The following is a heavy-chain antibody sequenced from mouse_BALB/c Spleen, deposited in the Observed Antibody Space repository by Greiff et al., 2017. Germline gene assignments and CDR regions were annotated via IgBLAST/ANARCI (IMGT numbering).Heavy chain of an antibody. V-gene: IGHV2-9*02. CDR3: ARETSSYYYAMDY. CDR2: IWAGGST. J-gene: IGHJ4*01. Sequence: VQGVESGPGLVAPSQSLSITCTVSGFSLTSYGVHWVRQPPGKGLEWLGVIWAGGSTNYNSALMSRLSISKDNSKSQVFLKMNSLQTDDTAMYYCARETSSYYYAMDYWGQGTSVTVSS. CDR1: GFSLTSYG.